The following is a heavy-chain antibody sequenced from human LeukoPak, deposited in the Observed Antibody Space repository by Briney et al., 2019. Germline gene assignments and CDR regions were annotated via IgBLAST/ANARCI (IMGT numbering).Heavy chain of an antibody. V-gene: IGHV3-30*03. D-gene: IGHD2-15*01. CDR1: GFTFSTYG. CDR3: ARDARYCSGGSCLGYGMDV. J-gene: IGHJ6*02. Sequence: GGSLRLSCAASGFTFSTYGMHWVRQAPGKGLEWVAVISYDGSNKYYADSVKGRFTISRDNSKNTLYLQMNSLRAEDTAVYYCARDARYCSGGSCLGYGMDVWGQGTTVTVSS. CDR2: ISYDGSNK.